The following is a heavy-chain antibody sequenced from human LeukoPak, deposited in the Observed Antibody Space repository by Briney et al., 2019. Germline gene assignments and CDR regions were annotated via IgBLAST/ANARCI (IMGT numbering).Heavy chain of an antibody. Sequence: SETLSLTCTVSGGSISSGDYYWSWIRQPPGKGLEWIGYIYYSGSTYYNPSPESRVTISVDTSKNQFSLKLSSVTAADTAVYYCARDDGSGSYYPDYYYYGMDVWGKGTTVTVSS. V-gene: IGHV4-30-4*01. D-gene: IGHD3-10*01. CDR1: GGSISSGDYY. CDR2: IYYSGST. J-gene: IGHJ6*04. CDR3: ARDDGSGSYYPDYYYYGMDV.